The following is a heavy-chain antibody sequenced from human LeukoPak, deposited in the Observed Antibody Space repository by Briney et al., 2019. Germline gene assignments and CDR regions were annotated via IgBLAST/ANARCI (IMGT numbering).Heavy chain of an antibody. Sequence: GGSLRLSCAASGFTFDDYAMHWVRQAPGKGLEWVSLISGDGGSTYYADSVKGRFTISRDNSKNTPYLQMNSLRAEDTAVYYCARDRGIAARGYYYYYMDVWGKGTTVTVSS. V-gene: IGHV3-43*02. CDR3: ARDRGIAARGYYYYYMDV. CDR1: GFTFDDYA. D-gene: IGHD6-6*01. CDR2: ISGDGGST. J-gene: IGHJ6*03.